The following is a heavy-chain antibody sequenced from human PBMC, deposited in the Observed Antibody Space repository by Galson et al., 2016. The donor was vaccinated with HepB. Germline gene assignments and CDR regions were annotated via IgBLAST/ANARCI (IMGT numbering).Heavy chain of an antibody. V-gene: IGHV4-34*01. J-gene: IGHJ6*03. Sequence: SKTLSLTCADYGGSFSGYYWSWIRQPPGKGLEWTGEINHSGSTNYNPSLKSRVTISVDTSKNQFSLKLSSVTAADTAVYYCARGDNPDYGDYASAYYYMDVWGKGTTVTVSS. D-gene: IGHD4-17*01. CDR2: INHSGST. CDR1: GGSFSGYY. CDR3: ARGDNPDYGDYASAYYYMDV.